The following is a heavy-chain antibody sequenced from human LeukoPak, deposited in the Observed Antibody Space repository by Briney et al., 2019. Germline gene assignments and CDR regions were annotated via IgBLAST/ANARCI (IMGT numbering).Heavy chain of an antibody. Sequence: ASVKVSCKASGYTFTSHYMHWVRQAPGQGLEWMGWINPNSGGTNYAQKFQGRVTMTRDTSISTAYMELSRLRSDDTAVYYCAQNSPRGYSYGRGPFDYWGQGTLVTVSS. CDR3: AQNSPRGYSYGRGPFDY. CDR2: INPNSGGT. J-gene: IGHJ4*02. D-gene: IGHD5-18*01. CDR1: GYTFTSHY. V-gene: IGHV1-2*02.